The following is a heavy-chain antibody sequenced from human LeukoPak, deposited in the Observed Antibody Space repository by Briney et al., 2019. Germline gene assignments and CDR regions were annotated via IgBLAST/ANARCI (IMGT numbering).Heavy chain of an antibody. CDR3: ARDSGTTGEVKLDP. Sequence: SETLSLTCTVSGGSINSSIYYWVWIRQPPGKGLEWIGSIYYRGSTYYNPSLKSRVTISVDTSKNQFSLKLSSVTAADTAVYYCARDSGTTGEVKLDPWGQGTLVTVSS. CDR1: GGSINSSIYY. J-gene: IGHJ5*02. V-gene: IGHV4-39*07. D-gene: IGHD3-10*01. CDR2: IYYRGST.